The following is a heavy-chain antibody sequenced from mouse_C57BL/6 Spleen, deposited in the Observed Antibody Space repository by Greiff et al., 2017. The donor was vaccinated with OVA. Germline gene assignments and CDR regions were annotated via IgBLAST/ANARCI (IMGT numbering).Heavy chain of an antibody. D-gene: IGHD1-3*01. CDR2: ISDGGSYT. J-gene: IGHJ2*01. CDR3: ARVRVGVDY. V-gene: IGHV5-4*01. CDR1: GFTFSSYA. Sequence: EVQGVESGGGLVKPGGSLKLSCAASGFTFSSYAMSWVRQTPEKRLEWVATISDGGSYTYYPDNVKGRFTISRDNAKNNLYLQMSHLKSEDTAMYYCARVRVGVDYWGQGTTLTVSS.